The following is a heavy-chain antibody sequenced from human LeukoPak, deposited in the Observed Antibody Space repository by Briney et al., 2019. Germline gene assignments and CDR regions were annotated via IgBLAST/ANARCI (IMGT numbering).Heavy chain of an antibody. Sequence: PGGSLRLSCAASGFTFSSYAMHWVRQAPGKGLEWVAVISYDGSNKSYADSVKGRFTISRDNSKNTLYLQMNSLRAEDTAVYYCARDAGDYVHQFDYWGQGTLVTVSS. J-gene: IGHJ4*02. D-gene: IGHD4-17*01. V-gene: IGHV3-30*04. CDR1: GFTFSSYA. CDR3: ARDAGDYVHQFDY. CDR2: ISYDGSNK.